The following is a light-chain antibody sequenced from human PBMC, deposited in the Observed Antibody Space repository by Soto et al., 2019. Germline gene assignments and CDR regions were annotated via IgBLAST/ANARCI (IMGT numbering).Light chain of an antibody. CDR2: SNN. J-gene: IGLJ3*02. CDR3: AAWDDGLNGWV. CDR1: SSNIGINT. V-gene: IGLV1-44*01. Sequence: QAMVTQPPSASGTPGQRVTISCSGSSSNIGINTVNWYQQLPGTAPKLLIYSNNQRPSGVPDRFSGSKSGTSGSLAISGLQSEDEADYYCAAWDDGLNGWVFGGGTKVTVL.